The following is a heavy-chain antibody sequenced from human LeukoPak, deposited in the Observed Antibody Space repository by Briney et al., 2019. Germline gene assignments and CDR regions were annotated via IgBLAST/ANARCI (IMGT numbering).Heavy chain of an antibody. V-gene: IGHV1-69*05. CDR2: IIPIFGTA. D-gene: IGHD3-10*01. CDR3: ARSYAHYYGSGSYYNYAFDI. Sequence: SVKVSCKASGGTFSSYAISWVRQAPGQGLEWMGRIIPIFGTANYAQKFQGRVTITTDESTSTAYMELSSLRSEDTAVYSCARSYAHYYGSGSYYNYAFDIWGQGTMVTVSS. CDR1: GGTFSSYA. J-gene: IGHJ3*02.